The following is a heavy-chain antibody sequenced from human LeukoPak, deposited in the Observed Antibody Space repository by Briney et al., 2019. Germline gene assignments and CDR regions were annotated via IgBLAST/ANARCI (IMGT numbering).Heavy chain of an antibody. Sequence: PGGSLRLSCAASGFTFSGSGMHWVRQAPGKGLEWVAFIRYHGSDKFYADSVKGRFTISRDNSKNTLYLQMNSLRAEDTAVYYCARGLTIEHWFDPWGQGTLVTVSS. CDR2: IRYHGSDK. V-gene: IGHV3-30*02. CDR3: ARGLTIEHWFDP. D-gene: IGHD3-10*01. CDR1: GFTFSGSG. J-gene: IGHJ5*02.